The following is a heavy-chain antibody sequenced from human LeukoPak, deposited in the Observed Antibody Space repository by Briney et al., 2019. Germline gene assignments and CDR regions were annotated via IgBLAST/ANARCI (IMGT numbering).Heavy chain of an antibody. D-gene: IGHD2-15*01. Sequence: SETLSLTCSVSGGSISSDCYYWSWIRQHPGKGLEWIGYIYYSGSTYYNPSLKSRVTMSVDTSKNQFSLKLSSVTAADTAVYYCARVPGYCSSGSCYFFDYWGQGTLVTVSS. CDR2: IYYSGST. J-gene: IGHJ4*02. V-gene: IGHV4-31*03. CDR1: GGSISSDCYY. CDR3: ARVPGYCSSGSCYFFDY.